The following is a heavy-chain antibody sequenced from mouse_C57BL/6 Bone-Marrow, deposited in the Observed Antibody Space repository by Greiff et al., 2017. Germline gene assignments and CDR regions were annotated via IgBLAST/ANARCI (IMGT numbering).Heavy chain of an antibody. CDR1: GYAFSSSW. D-gene: IGHD1-1*01. V-gene: IGHV1-82*01. CDR2: FYPGDGDT. J-gene: IGHJ2*01. Sequence: VKLQESGPELVQPGASVKISCKASGYAFSSSWLNWVKQRPGKGLEWIGRFYPGDGDTNYNGTFKGKATLTADKSSSTAYMQRSSLTSEDSAVYFCARWYYGSSPYYFDYWGQGTTRTVSS. CDR3: ARWYYGSSPYYFDY.